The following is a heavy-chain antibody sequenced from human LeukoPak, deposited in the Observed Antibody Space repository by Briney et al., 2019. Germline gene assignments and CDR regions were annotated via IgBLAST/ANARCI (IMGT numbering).Heavy chain of an antibody. Sequence: ASVKVSCKASGYTFTSYDINWVRQATGQGLEWMGWMNPNSGNTGYAQKFQGRVTMTRNTSISTAYMGLSSLRSEDTAVYYCAREDRGDPSGDYWGQGTLVTVSS. CDR3: AREDRGDPSGDY. D-gene: IGHD3-10*01. V-gene: IGHV1-8*01. J-gene: IGHJ4*02. CDR2: MNPNSGNT. CDR1: GYTFTSYD.